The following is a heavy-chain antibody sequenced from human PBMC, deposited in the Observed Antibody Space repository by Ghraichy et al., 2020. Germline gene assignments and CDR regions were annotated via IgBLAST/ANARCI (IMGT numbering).Heavy chain of an antibody. Sequence: SETPSLTCTVSGGSISSYYWSWIRQPPGKGLEWIGYIYYSGSTNYNPSLKSRVTISVDTSKNQFSLKLSSVTAADTAVYYCARGGSGSHDYWGQGTLVTVSS. J-gene: IGHJ4*02. V-gene: IGHV4-59*01. D-gene: IGHD1-26*01. CDR2: IYYSGST. CDR3: ARGGSGSHDY. CDR1: GGSISSYY.